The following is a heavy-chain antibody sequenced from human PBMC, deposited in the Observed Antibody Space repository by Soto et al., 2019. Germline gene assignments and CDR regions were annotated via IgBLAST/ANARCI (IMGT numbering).Heavy chain of an antibody. CDR3: GRGGGGLLWFGGVGFLDY. V-gene: IGHV3-33*01. CDR1: GFTFSSYG. J-gene: IGHJ4*02. CDR2: IWYDGSNK. D-gene: IGHD3-10*01. Sequence: QVQLVESGGGVVQPGRSLRLSCAASGFTFSSYGMHWVRQAPGKGLEWVAVIWYDGSNKYYADSVKGRFTISRDNSKNPVYLQKNSLGAEGKAVFFRGRGGGGLLWFGGVGFLDYWGQGTLVTVSS.